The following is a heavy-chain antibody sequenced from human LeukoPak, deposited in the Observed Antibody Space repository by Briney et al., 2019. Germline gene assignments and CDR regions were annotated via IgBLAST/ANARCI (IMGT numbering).Heavy chain of an antibody. V-gene: IGHV1-69*04. D-gene: IGHD6-19*01. CDR3: ASSIAVAGTDDY. CDR1: GGTFSSYA. J-gene: IGHJ4*02. CDR2: IIPILGIA. Sequence: ASVKVSCKASGGTFSSYAISWVRQAPGQGLEWMGRIIPILGIANYAQKFQGRVTITADKSTSTAYMELSSLRSEDTAVYYCASSIAVAGTDDYWGQETLVTVSS.